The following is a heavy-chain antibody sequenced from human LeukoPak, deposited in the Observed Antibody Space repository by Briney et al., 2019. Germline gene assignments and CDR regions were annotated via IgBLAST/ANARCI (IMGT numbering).Heavy chain of an antibody. CDR2: ITTDGSRT. J-gene: IGHJ4*02. CDR3: AKGNTVTPDY. Sequence: GGSLRLSCAASGFTFSNYPMDWVRQAPGKGLEWVSAITTDGSRTYNADSVKGRFTISRDNSKNTLYLQMNSLRAEDTAVYYCAKGNTVTPDYWGQGTLVTVSS. CDR1: GFTFSNYP. V-gene: IGHV3-23*01. D-gene: IGHD4-17*01.